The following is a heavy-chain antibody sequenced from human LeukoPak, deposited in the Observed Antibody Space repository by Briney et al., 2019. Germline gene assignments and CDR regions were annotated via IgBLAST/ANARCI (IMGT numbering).Heavy chain of an antibody. D-gene: IGHD5-18*01. Sequence: GGSLRLSCVASEFTFSSYNMNWVRAAPEQGREWRSYITSGGSATYYADSVKGRFTISRDNAKNSLSLQMNSLRDEDTAVYYCARGGYNPQYYYYAMDVWGQGTTVTVSS. CDR2: ITSGGSAT. CDR1: EFTFSSYN. V-gene: IGHV3-48*02. J-gene: IGHJ6*02. CDR3: ARGGYNPQYYYYAMDV.